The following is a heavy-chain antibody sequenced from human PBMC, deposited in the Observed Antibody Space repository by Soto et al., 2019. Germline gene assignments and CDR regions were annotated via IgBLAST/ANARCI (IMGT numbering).Heavy chain of an antibody. J-gene: IGHJ3*01. D-gene: IGHD1-26*01. CDR1: GFTFSYYW. CDR2: IHSDGSST. V-gene: IGHV3-74*01. CDR3: ARGQWGAFDL. Sequence: DVQLVESGGGSVQPGGSLSISCAATGFTFSYYWMHWVRQAPGKGLVWVSRIHSDGSSTTDADSVKGRFTISRDNAKNTLDLQMNSLRAEDTAVYYCARGQWGAFDLWGQGTMVTVAS.